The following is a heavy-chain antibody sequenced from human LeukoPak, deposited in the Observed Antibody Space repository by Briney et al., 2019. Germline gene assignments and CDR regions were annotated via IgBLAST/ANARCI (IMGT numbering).Heavy chain of an antibody. V-gene: IGHV3-21*01. J-gene: IGHJ3*02. CDR3: ARVSRGYVAFDI. D-gene: IGHD3-16*01. CDR1: GFIFSTYN. CDR2: ITSSSSHT. Sequence: GGSLRLSCSASGFIFSTYNMNWVRQAPGKALEWVSSITSSSSHTYYADSVKGRYTISRDNAKNSLYLQMNSLRDEDTAVYYCARVSRGYVAFDIWGQGTMVTVSS.